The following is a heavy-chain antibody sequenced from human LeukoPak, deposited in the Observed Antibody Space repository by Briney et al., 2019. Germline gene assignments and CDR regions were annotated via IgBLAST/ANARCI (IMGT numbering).Heavy chain of an antibody. V-gene: IGHV4-4*07. CDR2: IYTSGST. CDR1: GGSISSYY. CDR3: ARRRVCSGGSCGAFDI. J-gene: IGHJ3*02. D-gene: IGHD2-15*01. Sequence: SETLSLTCTVSGGSISSYYWSWIRQPAGKGLEWIGRIYTSGSTNYNPSLKSRVTMSVDTSKNQFSRKLSSVTAADTAVYYCARRRVCSGGSCGAFDIWGQGTMVTVSS.